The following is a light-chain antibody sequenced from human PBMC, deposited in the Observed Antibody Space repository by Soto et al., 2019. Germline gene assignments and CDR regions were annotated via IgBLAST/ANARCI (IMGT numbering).Light chain of an antibody. CDR1: RSDVGNYNL. CDR3: CSYAGSATWV. V-gene: IGLV2-23*01. J-gene: IGLJ3*02. Sequence: QSALTQPASVSGSPGQSITISCTGTRSDVGNYNLVSWYQQHPGTAPELIIYEASQRPSGVSDRFSASKSGNTASLTISGVQAEDEAHYYCCSYAGSATWVFGGGTKLTVL. CDR2: EAS.